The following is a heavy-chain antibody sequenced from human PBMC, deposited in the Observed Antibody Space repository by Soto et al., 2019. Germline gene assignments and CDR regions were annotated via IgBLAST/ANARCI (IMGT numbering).Heavy chain of an antibody. Sequence: GGSLRLSWVAAGRSLSDYCVNWVRQAPGKGLEWVSAISGSGGSTYYAGSVKGRFTIARDNSKNTVFLEMNSLRGEDTAVYYCAKVPASSLTASRPFDQWGQGTLVTLFS. CDR3: AKVPASSLTASRPFDQ. J-gene: IGHJ4*02. V-gene: IGHV3-23*01. CDR1: GRSLSDYC. D-gene: IGHD5-18*01. CDR2: ISGSGGST.